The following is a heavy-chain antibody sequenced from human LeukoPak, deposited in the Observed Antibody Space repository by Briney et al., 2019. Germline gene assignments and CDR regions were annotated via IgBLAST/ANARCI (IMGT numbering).Heavy chain of an antibody. V-gene: IGHV3-30*18. D-gene: IGHD6-13*01. CDR2: ISYDGSTK. J-gene: IGHJ1*01. CDR1: GFTFSSHG. CDR3: AKESGSRSYGAYFPH. Sequence: TGGSLRLSCAASGFTFSSHGMQWVRQAPGKGLEWVAVISYDGSTKYYADCVKGRFTISRDNSKSTLYLQMNSLRAEDTAVYYCAKESGSRSYGAYFPHWGQGTLVTVSS.